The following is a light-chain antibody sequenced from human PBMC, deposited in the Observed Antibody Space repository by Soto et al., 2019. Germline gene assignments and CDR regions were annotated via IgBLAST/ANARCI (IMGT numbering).Light chain of an antibody. Sequence: EIVLTQSPGTLSLSPGERATLSCRASQSVSSSYLAWYQQKPGQAPRLLIYGASSRATGIPDRFSGSGSGTDFTLTISRLEPDDFAVYYCQQYGSSYTFGQGTKLVIK. CDR1: QSVSSSY. CDR2: GAS. V-gene: IGKV3-20*01. J-gene: IGKJ2*01. CDR3: QQYGSSYT.